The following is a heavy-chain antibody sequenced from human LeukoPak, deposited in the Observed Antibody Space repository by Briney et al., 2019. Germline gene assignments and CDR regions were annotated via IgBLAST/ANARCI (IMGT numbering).Heavy chain of an antibody. J-gene: IGHJ3*02. Sequence: SETLSPTCTVSGYSITSAYYWGWIRQPPGKGLEWIGSFFLKGSTYYNPSLKSRVTISVDTSKNQFSLKLSSVTAADTAIYYCARGPYSYDSSGAFDIWGQGTMVTVSS. D-gene: IGHD3-22*01. CDR2: FFLKGST. V-gene: IGHV4-38-2*02. CDR1: GYSITSAYY. CDR3: ARGPYSYDSSGAFDI.